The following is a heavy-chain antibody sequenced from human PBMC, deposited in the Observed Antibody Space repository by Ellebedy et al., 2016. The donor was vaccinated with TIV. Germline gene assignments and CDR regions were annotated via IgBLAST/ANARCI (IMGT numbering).Heavy chain of an antibody. CDR3: AREVITEANIQPTFDY. Sequence: AASVKVSCKASGYTFTTYAMHWARQAPGQRLEWMGWINAGNGNTKYSQKFQGRVTITRDTSASTAFVELSRLRSEDTAVYFCAREVITEANIQPTFDYWGQGTLVTVSS. D-gene: IGHD4-11*01. CDR2: INAGNGNT. J-gene: IGHJ4*02. CDR1: GYTFTTYA. V-gene: IGHV1-3*01.